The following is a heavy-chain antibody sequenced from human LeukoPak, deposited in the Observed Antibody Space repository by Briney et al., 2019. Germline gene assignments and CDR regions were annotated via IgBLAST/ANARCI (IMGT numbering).Heavy chain of an antibody. V-gene: IGHV3-30-3*01. J-gene: IGHJ4*02. CDR2: ISYDGSNK. Sequence: GRSLRLSCAASGFTFSSYAMHWVRQAPGKGLEWVAVISYDGSNKYYADSVKGRFTISRDNSKNTLYLQMNSPRAEDTAVYYCATLPDDSSGYSLDYWGQGTLVTVSS. CDR1: GFTFSSYA. CDR3: ATLPDDSSGYSLDY. D-gene: IGHD3-22*01.